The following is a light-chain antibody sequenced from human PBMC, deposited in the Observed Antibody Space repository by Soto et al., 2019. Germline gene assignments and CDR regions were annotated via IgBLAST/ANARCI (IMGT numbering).Light chain of an antibody. V-gene: IGKV1-17*02. CDR3: HQYKSYTPYT. CDR2: TAS. J-gene: IGKJ2*01. CDR1: QNIRDS. Sequence: DIQMTQSPSSLSASVGDRVSITCRASQNIRDSLNWYQQKPGKAPDLLIHTASSLQSGVPSRFSGSGSGTEFTLTISNLQPDDFGTYYCHQYKSYTPYTIGQGTKVDI.